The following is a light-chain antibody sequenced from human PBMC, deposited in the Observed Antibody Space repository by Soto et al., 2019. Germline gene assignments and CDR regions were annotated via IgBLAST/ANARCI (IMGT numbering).Light chain of an antibody. CDR1: QSVSSSS. CDR2: GTS. J-gene: IGKJ1*01. CDR3: QHYGTSPRT. V-gene: IGKV3-20*01. Sequence: EIVLTQSPGTLSLSPGERATLSCRTSQSVSSSSLAWYQQKPGQAPRLLIYGTSNRATGIPDRFSGSGSGTDFTLTISRLQPEDLAVYYCQHYGTSPRTFGQGTKVEIK.